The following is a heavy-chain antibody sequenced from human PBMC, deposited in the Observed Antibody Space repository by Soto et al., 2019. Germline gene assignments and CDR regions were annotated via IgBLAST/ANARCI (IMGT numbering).Heavy chain of an antibody. J-gene: IGHJ4*02. CDR2: IYYSGNT. D-gene: IGHD1-26*01. CDR1: GGSISCGGYY. Sequence: QVQLQESGPGLVKPSQTLSLTCTVSGGSISCGGYYSSRIRQHPGKGLDWIGYIYYSGNTYYNRSPKRRATAPVNWSKNQFSLKLRPFTAAGTAVYFCSGLYGGSPGGTLRYWGQGTLVTVSS. V-gene: IGHV4-31*03. CDR3: SGLYGGSPGGTLRY.